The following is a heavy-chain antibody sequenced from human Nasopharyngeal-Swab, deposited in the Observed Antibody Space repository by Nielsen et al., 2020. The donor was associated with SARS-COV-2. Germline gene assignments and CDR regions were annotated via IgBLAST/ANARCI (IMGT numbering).Heavy chain of an antibody. V-gene: IGHV3-21*01. CDR2: ISSSSSYI. Sequence: GGSLRLSCAASGFTFSSYSMNWVRQAPGKGLEWVSSISSSSSYIYYADSVKGRFTISRDNAKNSLYLQMNSLRAEDTAVYYCASDCSGGSRYSGNIWGQGTMVTVSS. J-gene: IGHJ3*02. D-gene: IGHD2-15*01. CDR1: GFTFSSYS. CDR3: ASDCSGGSRYSGNI.